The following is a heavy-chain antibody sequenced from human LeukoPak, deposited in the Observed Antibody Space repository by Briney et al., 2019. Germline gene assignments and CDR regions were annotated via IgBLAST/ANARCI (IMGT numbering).Heavy chain of an antibody. CDR3: ARSSGYPLYFDY. CDR2: IQSDGSKQ. CDR1: GFTFSTFG. V-gene: IGHV3-33*01. D-gene: IGHD3-22*01. Sequence: PGGSLRLSCATAGFTFSTFGIHWVRQTPGKGLEWAAAIQSDGSKQYYGDSVRGRFTISRDSSKNTVYLQMNSLRAEDTAVYYCARSSGYPLYFDYWGQGTLVTVSS. J-gene: IGHJ4*02.